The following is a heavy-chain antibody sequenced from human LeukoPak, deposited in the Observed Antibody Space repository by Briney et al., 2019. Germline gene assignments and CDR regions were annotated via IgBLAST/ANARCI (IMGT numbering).Heavy chain of an antibody. Sequence: PGRSLRLSCAASRFTFSSYALHWVSQARGKGLEWVAVISYDGSNKYYADSVKGRFTISRDNSKNTLYLQMNSLRAEDTAVYYCAKLSITMVRGVIGPFDYWGQGALVTVSS. J-gene: IGHJ4*02. CDR3: AKLSITMVRGVIGPFDY. CDR2: ISYDGSNK. CDR1: RFTFSSYA. V-gene: IGHV3-30*04. D-gene: IGHD3-10*01.